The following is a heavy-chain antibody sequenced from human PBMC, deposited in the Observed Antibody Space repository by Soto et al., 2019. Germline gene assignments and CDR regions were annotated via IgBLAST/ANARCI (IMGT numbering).Heavy chain of an antibody. V-gene: IGHV3-30-3*01. J-gene: IGHJ5*02. CDR2: ISYDGSNK. D-gene: IGHD2-8*01. Sequence: GGSLRLSCAASGFTFSSYAMHWVRQAPGKGLEWVAVISYDGSNKYYADSVKGRFTISRDNSKNTLYLQMNSLRAEDTAVYYCARGMAPNWFDPWGQGTLVTVSS. CDR1: GFTFSSYA. CDR3: ARGMAPNWFDP.